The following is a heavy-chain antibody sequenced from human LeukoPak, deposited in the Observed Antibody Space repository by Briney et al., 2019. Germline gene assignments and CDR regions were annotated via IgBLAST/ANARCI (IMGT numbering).Heavy chain of an antibody. Sequence: QTLSLTCAISGDSVSSNSAAWNWIRQPPSRGLEWLGRTYYRSKWYNDYAVSVRSRITINPDTSKNQFSLQLNSVTPEDTAIYYCARGLHSSFGSWGQGTLVTVSS. V-gene: IGHV6-1*01. CDR3: ARGLHSSFGS. CDR1: GDSVSSNSAA. J-gene: IGHJ4*02. D-gene: IGHD4-11*01. CDR2: TYYRSKWYN.